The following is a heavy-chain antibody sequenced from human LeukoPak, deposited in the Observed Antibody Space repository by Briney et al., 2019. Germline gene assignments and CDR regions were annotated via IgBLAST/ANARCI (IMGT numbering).Heavy chain of an antibody. Sequence: GGSLRLSCAASGFTFSNYEMKWVRQAPGKGLEWVSSITSDGRTIYYADSVKGRFTISRDNAKNSLYLQMNGLRAEDTAVYSCARNYYYYYMDVWGKGTTVIVSS. J-gene: IGHJ6*03. V-gene: IGHV3-48*03. CDR1: GFTFSNYE. CDR3: ARNYYYYYMDV. CDR2: ITSDGRTI.